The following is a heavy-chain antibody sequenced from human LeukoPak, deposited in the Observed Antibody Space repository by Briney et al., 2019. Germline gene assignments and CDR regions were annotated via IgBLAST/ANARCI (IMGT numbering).Heavy chain of an antibody. V-gene: IGHV3-43*02. CDR1: GFNIGPYA. D-gene: IGHD2/OR15-2a*01. CDR2: IKADGSGT. Sequence: GGSLRLSCAASGFNIGPYAMYWVRQGPGRGLEWVSVIKADGSGTFYSDSVRGRFTTSRDNSKNSLYLQMSSLTSDDAALYYCATWAFYHNLDVWGQGTTVAVSS. J-gene: IGHJ6*02. CDR3: ATWAFYHNLDV.